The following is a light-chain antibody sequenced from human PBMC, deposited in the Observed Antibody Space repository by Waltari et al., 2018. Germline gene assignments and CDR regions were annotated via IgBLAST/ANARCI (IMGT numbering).Light chain of an antibody. V-gene: IGKV1-5*03. CDR2: KSF. CDR3: QQYYSTIFT. CDR1: QSISNY. Sequence: DIQMTQSPSTLSASVGDRVTITCRASQSISNYLAWYQQKPGKAPKVLIYKSFSLQSGVPSRFSGSGSETEFSLTISSLQAEDVAVYYCQQYYSTIFTFGPGTKVDIK. J-gene: IGKJ3*01.